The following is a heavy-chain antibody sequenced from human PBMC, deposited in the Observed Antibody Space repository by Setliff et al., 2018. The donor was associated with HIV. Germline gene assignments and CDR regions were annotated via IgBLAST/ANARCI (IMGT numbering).Heavy chain of an antibody. J-gene: IGHJ4*02. V-gene: IGHV4-34*01. CDR3: ARSPCGYSYE. CDR2: INHSGRT. D-gene: IGHD5-18*01. CDR1: GGSFSDNY. Sequence: SETLSLTCAVYGGSFSDNYWSWIRQSPGKGLEWIGEINHSGRTKYSPSLRSRVSISVDTSKTQFSLKLSSVTAADTAVYYCARSPCGYSYEWGQGTLVTVSS.